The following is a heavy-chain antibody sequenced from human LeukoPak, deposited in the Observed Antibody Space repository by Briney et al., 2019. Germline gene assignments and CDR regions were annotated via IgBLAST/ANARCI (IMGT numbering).Heavy chain of an antibody. V-gene: IGHV4-34*01. J-gene: IGHJ5*02. Sequence: PSETLSFTCAVYGGSFSGYYWSWIRQPPGKGLEWIGEINHSGSTNYNPSLKSRVTISVDTSKNQFSLKLSSVTAADTAVYYCARGLVVVAATPYNWFDPWGQGTLVTVSS. CDR1: GGSFSGYY. CDR2: INHSGST. D-gene: IGHD2-15*01. CDR3: ARGLVVVAATPYNWFDP.